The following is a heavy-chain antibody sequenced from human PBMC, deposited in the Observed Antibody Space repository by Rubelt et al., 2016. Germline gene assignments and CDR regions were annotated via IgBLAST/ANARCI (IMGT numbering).Heavy chain of an antibody. CDR2: SSAYTGNP. V-gene: IGHV1-18*01. D-gene: IGHD3-10*01. CDR3: ARDPLPVRGVIMTPTH. J-gene: IGHJ4*02. CDR1: GYTFTSYG. Sequence: QVQLVQSGAEVKKPGASVKVSCKASGYTFTSYGISWVRQAPGQGLEWMGWSSAYTGNPNYEQKLQGRVTMPPDTSTSTADMELRSLRSDDTAVYYCARDPLPVRGVIMTPTHWGQGTLVTVSS.